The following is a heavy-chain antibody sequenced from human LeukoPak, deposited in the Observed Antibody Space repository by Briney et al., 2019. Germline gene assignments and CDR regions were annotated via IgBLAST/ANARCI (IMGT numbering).Heavy chain of an antibody. CDR3: ARDQIWRYYFDY. Sequence: GGSLRLSCAASGFTVSSNYMNWVRQAPGKGLEWVSSISSSSSYIYYADSVKGRFTISRDNAKNSLYLQMNSLRAEDTAVYYCARDQIWRYYFDYWGQGTLVTVSS. CDR1: GFTVSSNY. V-gene: IGHV3-21*01. J-gene: IGHJ4*02. CDR2: ISSSSSYI.